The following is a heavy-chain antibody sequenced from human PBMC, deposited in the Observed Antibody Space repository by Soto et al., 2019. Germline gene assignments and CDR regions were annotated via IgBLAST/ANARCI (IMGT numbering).Heavy chain of an antibody. CDR3: AKARTRRTSRYFFDY. V-gene: IGHV3-23*01. Sequence: EVQLLESGGKLVQPGGSLTLSCAASGFTFSTYAMAWVRQAPGKGLEWVSGVSASGLNTDYAYPVKDRFYISRDNSKNTVSLHMNSLTAEDPALYYCAKARTRRTSRYFFDYGGQGSPVTDPS. J-gene: IGHJ4*02. CDR2: VSASGLNT. CDR1: GFTFSTYA.